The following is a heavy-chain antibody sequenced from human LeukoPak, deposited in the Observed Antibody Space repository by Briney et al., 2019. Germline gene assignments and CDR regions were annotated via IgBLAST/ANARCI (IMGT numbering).Heavy chain of an antibody. J-gene: IGHJ6*03. Sequence: SETLSLTCTVSGGSISTSSYYWGWIRQPPGKGLECIGNIYYSGSTYYNPSLKSRVTISVDTSKNQFSLKLSSVTAADTAVYYCAREAAGPYYYYYYMDVWGKGTTVTISS. CDR2: IYYSGST. V-gene: IGHV4-39*07. CDR1: GGSISTSSYY. CDR3: AREAAGPYYYYYYMDV. D-gene: IGHD6-19*01.